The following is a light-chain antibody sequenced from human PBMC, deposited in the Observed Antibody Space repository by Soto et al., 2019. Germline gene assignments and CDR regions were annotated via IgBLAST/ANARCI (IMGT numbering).Light chain of an antibody. CDR1: QSISSY. V-gene: IGKV1-39*01. Sequence: DNQMTQSSSSLSVSVGDRVTITCRASQSISSYLNWYQQKPGEAPKLLIYVSSNLQSGVPSRFSGSGSGTDFTLTISSLQPEDFATYYCQQIYITPYTFGQGTKLEIK. J-gene: IGKJ2*01. CDR3: QQIYITPYT. CDR2: VSS.